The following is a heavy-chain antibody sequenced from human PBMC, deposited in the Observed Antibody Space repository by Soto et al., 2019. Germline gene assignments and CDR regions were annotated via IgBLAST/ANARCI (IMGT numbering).Heavy chain of an antibody. CDR2: ISYDGSNK. D-gene: IGHD1-26*01. CDR1: GFTFSSYG. CDR3: AKARGRKWEYFDY. J-gene: IGHJ4*02. Sequence: VGSLRLSCAASGFTFSSYGMHCVHQAPGKGLEWVAVISYDGSNKYYADSVKGRFTISRDNSKNTLYLQMNSLRAEDTAVYYCAKARGRKWEYFDYWGQGTLVTVSS. V-gene: IGHV3-30*18.